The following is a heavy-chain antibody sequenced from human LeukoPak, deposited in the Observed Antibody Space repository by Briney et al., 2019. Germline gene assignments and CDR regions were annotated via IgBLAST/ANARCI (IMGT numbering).Heavy chain of an antibody. J-gene: IGHJ4*02. D-gene: IGHD6-13*01. CDR2: ISYDGSNK. Sequence: GGSLRLSCAASGFTFSSYGMHWVRQAPGKGLEWVAVISYDGSNKYYADSVKGRFTISRDNSKNTLYLQMNSLRAEDTAVYYCAKDTSGYSSSWTFDYWGQGTLVTVSS. CDR3: AKDTSGYSSSWTFDY. CDR1: GFTFSSYG. V-gene: IGHV3-30*18.